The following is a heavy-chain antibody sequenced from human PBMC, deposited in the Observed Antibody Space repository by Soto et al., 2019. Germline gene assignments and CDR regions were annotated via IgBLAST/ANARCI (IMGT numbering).Heavy chain of an antibody. V-gene: IGHV3-23*01. CDR1: GFTFSSYA. J-gene: IGHJ5*02. Sequence: PGGSLRLSCAASGFTFSSYAMSWVRQAPGKGLEWVSAISGSGGSTYYADSVKGRFTISRDNSKNTLYLQMNSLRAEDTAVYYCAKQYSGLPWGNWFDPWGQGTLVTVSS. D-gene: IGHD1-26*01. CDR3: AKQYSGLPWGNWFDP. CDR2: ISGSGGST.